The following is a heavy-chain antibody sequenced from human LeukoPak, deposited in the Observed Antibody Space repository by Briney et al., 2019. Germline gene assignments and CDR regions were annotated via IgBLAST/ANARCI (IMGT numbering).Heavy chain of an antibody. V-gene: IGHV1-46*01. J-gene: IGHJ6*03. CDR1: RYTFTGYY. D-gene: IGHD3-9*01. CDR2: INPSGGST. Sequence: ASVKVSCKASRYTFTGYYMHWVRQAPGQGLEWMGIINPSGGSTSYAQKFQGRVTMTRDMSTSTVYMELSRLRSDDTAVYYCARGHVDYDILTGYYYYYYYMDVWGKGTTVTISS. CDR3: ARGHVDYDILTGYYYYYYYMDV.